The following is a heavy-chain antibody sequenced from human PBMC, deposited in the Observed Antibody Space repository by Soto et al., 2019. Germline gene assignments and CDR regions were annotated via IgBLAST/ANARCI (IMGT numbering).Heavy chain of an antibody. V-gene: IGHV3-33*03. CDR1: GFTFSSYG. CDR2: IWYDGSNK. D-gene: IGHD3-9*01. Sequence: GGSLRLSCAASGFTFSSYGMHWVRQAPGKGLEWVAVIWYDGSNKYYADSVKGRFTISRDNSKNTLYLQMNSLRAEDTAVYYCAKGGPNYDILTWFDPWGQGTLVTVSS. CDR3: AKGGPNYDILTWFDP. J-gene: IGHJ5*02.